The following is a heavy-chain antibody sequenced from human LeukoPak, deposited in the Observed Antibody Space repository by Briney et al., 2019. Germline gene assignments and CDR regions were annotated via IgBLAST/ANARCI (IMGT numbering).Heavy chain of an antibody. Sequence: GASVKVSCKASGYTFTGYYMHWVRQAPGQWLESMGWINPNSGGTNYAQKFQGWVTMTRDTSISTAYMELSGLRSDDTAVYYCAVFYGSGSPGDYWGQGTLVTVSS. CDR3: AVFYGSGSPGDY. J-gene: IGHJ4*02. V-gene: IGHV1-2*04. CDR2: INPNSGGT. CDR1: GYTFTGYY. D-gene: IGHD3-10*01.